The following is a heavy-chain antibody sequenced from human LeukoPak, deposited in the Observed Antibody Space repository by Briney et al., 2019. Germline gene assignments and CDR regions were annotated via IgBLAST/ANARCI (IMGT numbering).Heavy chain of an antibody. CDR3: AKDRGVYDFWSGYSDY. J-gene: IGHJ4*02. CDR1: GFTFSSYG. V-gene: IGHV3-30*02. CDR2: IRYDGSNK. D-gene: IGHD3-3*01. Sequence: GGSLRLSCAASGFTFSSYGMHWVRQAPGKGLEWVAFIRYDGSNKYYADSVKGRFTISRDNSKNTLYLQMNSLRAEDTAVYYCAKDRGVYDFWSGYSDYWGQGTLVTVPS.